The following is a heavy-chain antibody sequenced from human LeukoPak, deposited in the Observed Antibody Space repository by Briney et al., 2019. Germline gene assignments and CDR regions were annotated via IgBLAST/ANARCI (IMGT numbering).Heavy chain of an antibody. CDR1: GFTFSSYA. Sequence: PGRSLRLSCAASGFTFSSYAMHWVRQAPGKGLEWVAVISYDGSNKYYADSVKGRFTISRDNFKNTMYLQMNSLRDEDTAVYYCARGGSGYYFDYWGQGTLVAVSS. CDR2: ISYDGSNK. CDR3: ARGGSGYYFDY. D-gene: IGHD3-10*01. V-gene: IGHV3-30*14. J-gene: IGHJ4*02.